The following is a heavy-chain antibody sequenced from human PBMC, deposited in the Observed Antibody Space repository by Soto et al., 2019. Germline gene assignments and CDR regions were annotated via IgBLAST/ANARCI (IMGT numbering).Heavy chain of an antibody. Sequence: SETLSLTCTVSGGSISSYYWSWIRQPPGKGLEWIGYIYYSGSTNYNPSLKSRVTISVDTSKNQFSLKLSSVTAADTAVYYCARLKVLVATSYFDYWGQGTLVTVSS. V-gene: IGHV4-59*08. CDR1: GGSISSYY. CDR3: ARLKVLVATSYFDY. CDR2: IYYSGST. D-gene: IGHD5-12*01. J-gene: IGHJ4*02.